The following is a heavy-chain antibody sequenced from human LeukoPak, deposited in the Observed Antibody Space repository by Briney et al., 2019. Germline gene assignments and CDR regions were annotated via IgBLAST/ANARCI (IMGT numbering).Heavy chain of an antibody. Sequence: SQTLSLTCSVSGYSTSGGSYYWSWIRQHPGKGLEWIGYIHYSGRSTFYNPSLQSRLTISIDTSKNHFSLNLTSATAADTAVYFCARDVRGVAGAFQIWGQGTLVTVSS. CDR2: IHYSGRST. CDR3: ARDVRGVAGAFQI. D-gene: IGHD3-10*02. J-gene: IGHJ3*02. CDR1: GYSTSGGSYY. V-gene: IGHV4-31*03.